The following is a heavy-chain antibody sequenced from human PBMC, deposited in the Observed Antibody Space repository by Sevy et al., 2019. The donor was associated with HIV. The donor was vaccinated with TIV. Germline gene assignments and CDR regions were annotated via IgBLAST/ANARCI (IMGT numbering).Heavy chain of an antibody. J-gene: IGHJ4*02. CDR3: AREGCTKPHDY. CDR1: GFTFSKYS. D-gene: IGHD2-8*01. V-gene: IGHV3-23*01. Sequence: GGSLRLSCAASGFTFSKYSMRWVRQPPGKGLEWVSTLSFGCGEINYADSVKGRFTISRDNSKSSVYLQMHNLRAEDTAVYYCAREGCTKPHDYWGQGTLVTVSS. CDR2: LSFGCGEI.